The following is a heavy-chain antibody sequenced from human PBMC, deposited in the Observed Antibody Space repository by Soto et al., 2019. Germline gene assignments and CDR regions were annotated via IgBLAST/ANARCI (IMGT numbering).Heavy chain of an antibody. J-gene: IGHJ4*02. CDR1: GYTFTGYG. CDR2: ASPLSATT. Sequence: VASVKVSCKASGYTFTGYGITWVRQAPGQGLEWMGWASPLSATTNYAPKFQGRVTMTTDTSTNMAYMELRSLRSDDTAVYYCARGGTAEADFWGQGTLVTVSS. CDR3: ARGGTAEADF. D-gene: IGHD2-21*02. V-gene: IGHV1-18*01.